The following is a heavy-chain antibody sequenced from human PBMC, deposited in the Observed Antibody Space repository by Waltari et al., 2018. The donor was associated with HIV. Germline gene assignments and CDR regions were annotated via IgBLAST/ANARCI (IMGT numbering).Heavy chain of an antibody. J-gene: IGHJ3*02. CDR2: IYTRVST. V-gene: IGHV4-61*02. Sequence: QVQLQESGPGLVKPSQTLSLTCTASGGSISSGSYYWSWTGQAAGRGLEWIVLIYTRVSTNNTPSLKCRATMSVDTSKSPFSVTLGSVTAADTAVYSCARDVIFGVVMAAFDIWVQGKMVTVSS. CDR3: ARDVIFGVVMAAFDI. CDR1: GGSISSGSYY. D-gene: IGHD3-3*01.